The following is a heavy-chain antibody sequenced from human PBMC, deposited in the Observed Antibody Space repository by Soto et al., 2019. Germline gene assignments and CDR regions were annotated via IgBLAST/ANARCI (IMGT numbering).Heavy chain of an antibody. CDR3: AREAAGIRNWFDP. D-gene: IGHD6-25*01. J-gene: IGHJ5*02. CDR2: IYHSGST. Sequence: QVQLQESGPGLVKPSQTLSLTCTVSGGSISSGGYYWSWIRQHPGKGLEWIGYIYHSGSTYYNPSFKIRVTRSGDTPKNQFALQVSPVTAADTAVYYCAREAAGIRNWFDPWGQGTLVTVSS. CDR1: GGSISSGGYY. V-gene: IGHV4-31*03.